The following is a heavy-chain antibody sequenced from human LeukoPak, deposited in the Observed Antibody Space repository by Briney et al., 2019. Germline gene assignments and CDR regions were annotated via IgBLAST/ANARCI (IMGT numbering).Heavy chain of an antibody. V-gene: IGHV3-64D*09. D-gene: IGHD6-13*01. CDR3: VISGSSWYLGFDY. CDR2: ISSNGGST. J-gene: IGHJ4*02. Sequence: GGSLRLSCSASGFTFSSYAMHWVRQAPGKGLEYVSAISSNGGSTYYADSVKGRFTISRDNSKNTLYLQMSGLRAEDTAVYYCVISGSSWYLGFDYWGQGTLVTVSS. CDR1: GFTFSSYA.